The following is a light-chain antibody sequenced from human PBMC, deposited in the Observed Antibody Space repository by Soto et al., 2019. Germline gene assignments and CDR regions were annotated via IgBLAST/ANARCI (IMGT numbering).Light chain of an antibody. Sequence: DIVMTQSPDSLAVSLGERATINCKSSQSVLYSSNNKNYLAWYQQKSGQPPKLLIYWASTRESGVPDRFSGSGSGTDFTLTISSLQAEDVAVYYCQQYYNTPRTFVQGTKVEIK. V-gene: IGKV4-1*01. CDR1: QSVLYSSNNKNY. CDR3: QQYYNTPRT. CDR2: WAS. J-gene: IGKJ1*01.